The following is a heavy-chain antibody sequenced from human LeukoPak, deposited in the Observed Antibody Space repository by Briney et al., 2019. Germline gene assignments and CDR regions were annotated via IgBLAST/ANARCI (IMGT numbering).Heavy chain of an antibody. CDR2: INPSGGST. CDR1: GYTFTSYY. J-gene: IGHJ4*02. CDR3: ARDLDGGYSYGYLYY. D-gene: IGHD5-18*01. V-gene: IGHV1-46*01. Sequence: ASVKVSCKASGYTFTSYYMHWVRQAPGQGLEWMGIINPSGGSTSYAQKFQGGVTITRDTSTSTVYMEQSNLRSDDTAIYYCARDLDGGYSYGYLYYWGQGTLVTVSS.